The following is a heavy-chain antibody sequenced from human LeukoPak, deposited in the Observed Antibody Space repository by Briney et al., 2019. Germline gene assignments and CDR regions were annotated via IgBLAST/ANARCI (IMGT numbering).Heavy chain of an antibody. CDR2: ISGSGGNT. Sequence: GSLRLSCAASGFTFSSYAMSWVRQAPGKGLEWVSAISGSGGNTYYADSVKGRFTISRDNSKNTLYLQMNSLRAEDTAVYYCAKDLSLATRPYYFDYWGQGTLVTASS. V-gene: IGHV3-23*01. CDR1: GFTFSSYA. J-gene: IGHJ4*02. D-gene: IGHD6-6*01. CDR3: AKDLSLATRPYYFDY.